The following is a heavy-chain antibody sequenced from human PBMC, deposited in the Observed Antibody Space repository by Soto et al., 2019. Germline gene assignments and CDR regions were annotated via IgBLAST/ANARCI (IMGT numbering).Heavy chain of an antibody. J-gene: IGHJ6*02. D-gene: IGHD3-22*01. Sequence: SVKVSCKASGGTFSSYAISWVRQAPGQGLEWMGGIIPIFGTANYAQKFQGRVTITADESTSTAYMELSSLRSEDTAVYYCATVIVQYYYYRMDVWGQGTTVTVSS. CDR1: GGTFSSYA. CDR2: IIPIFGTA. V-gene: IGHV1-69*13. CDR3: ATVIVQYYYYRMDV.